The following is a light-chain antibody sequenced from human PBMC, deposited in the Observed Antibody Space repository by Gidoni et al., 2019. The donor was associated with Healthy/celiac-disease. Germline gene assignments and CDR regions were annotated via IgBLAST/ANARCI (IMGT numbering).Light chain of an antibody. CDR3: QQYNSYSQT. V-gene: IGKV1-5*03. CDR2: KAS. J-gene: IGKJ1*01. CDR1: QIISSW. Sequence: DIQMRQSPSTLSASVGDRVTITCRASQIISSWLAWYQQKPGKAPKLLIYKASSLESGVPSRFSGSGSGAEFTLTISSLQPDDFATYYCQQYNSYSQTCGQGTKVEIK.